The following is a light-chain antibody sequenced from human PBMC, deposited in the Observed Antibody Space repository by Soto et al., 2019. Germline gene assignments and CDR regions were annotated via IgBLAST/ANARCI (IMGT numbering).Light chain of an antibody. CDR3: SPYSSTTDVV. Sequence: QSALTQPASVSGSPGQSITISCTGPSSDVGGYNYVSWYQQPPGKAPKLMIFDVSNRPSGVSNRFSGSKSGNTASLTISGLQAEDEADYYCSPYSSTTDVVFGGGTKVTVL. J-gene: IGLJ2*01. V-gene: IGLV2-14*01. CDR1: SSDVGGYNY. CDR2: DVS.